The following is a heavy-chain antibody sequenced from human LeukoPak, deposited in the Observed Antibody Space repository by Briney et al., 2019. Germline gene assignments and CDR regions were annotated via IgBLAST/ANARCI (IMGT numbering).Heavy chain of an antibody. CDR1: GYTFTGYY. CDR3: ASRDYYGSGLSDYYYMDV. Sequence: ASVKVSCKASGYTFTGYYMHWVRQAPGQGLEWMGWINPNSGGTNYAQKFQGRVTMTRDTSISTAYMELSRLRSEDTAVYYCASRDYYGSGLSDYYYMDVWGKGTTVTVSS. D-gene: IGHD3-10*01. CDR2: INPNSGGT. V-gene: IGHV1-2*02. J-gene: IGHJ6*03.